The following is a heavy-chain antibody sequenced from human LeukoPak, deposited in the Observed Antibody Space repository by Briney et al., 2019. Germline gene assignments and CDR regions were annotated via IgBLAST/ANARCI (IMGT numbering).Heavy chain of an antibody. CDR3: ARGNCSSTSCYTDYYYYMDV. CDR2: IYYSGST. CDR1: GGSISSYY. Sequence: SETLSLTCTVSGGSISSYYWSWIRQPPGKRLEWIGSIYYSGSTYYNPSLKSRVTISVDTSKNQFSLKLSSVTAADTAVYYCARGNCSSTSCYTDYYYYMDVWGKGTTVTVSS. D-gene: IGHD2-2*02. J-gene: IGHJ6*03. V-gene: IGHV4-59*08.